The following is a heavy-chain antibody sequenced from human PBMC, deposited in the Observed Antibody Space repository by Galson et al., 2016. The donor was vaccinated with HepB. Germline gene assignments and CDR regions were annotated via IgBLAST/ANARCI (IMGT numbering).Heavy chain of an antibody. CDR1: GFTFGNYA. Sequence: SLRLSCAASGFTFGNYAMNWVRQAPGKGLEWVSSITNIGGNTYYADSVKGRFTISRDNSKNTLYLQMSSLRAEDTAVYYCARGICAGDCRRFDYWGQRTL. CDR2: ITNIGGNT. V-gene: IGHV3-23*01. CDR3: ARGICAGDCRRFDY. J-gene: IGHJ4*03. D-gene: IGHD2-21*02.